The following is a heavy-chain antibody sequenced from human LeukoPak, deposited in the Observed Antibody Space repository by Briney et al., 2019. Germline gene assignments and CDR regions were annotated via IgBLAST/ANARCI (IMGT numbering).Heavy chain of an antibody. V-gene: IGHV3-20*04. CDR1: GFTFDDHG. CDR3: ARGFGPGYGSGSYGFMDV. Sequence: RTGGSLRLSCAASGFTFDDHGMSWVRQAPGKGLEWVSSITWNGGSTAYADSVKGRFTISRDNAKNSLYLQMNSLRAEDTAVYYCARGFGPGYGSGSYGFMDVWGKGPRSPSP. J-gene: IGHJ6*03. CDR2: ITWNGGST. D-gene: IGHD3-10*01.